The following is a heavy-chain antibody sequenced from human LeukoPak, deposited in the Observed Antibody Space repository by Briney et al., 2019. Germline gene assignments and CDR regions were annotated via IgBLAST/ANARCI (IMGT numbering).Heavy chain of an antibody. Sequence: GGSLRLSCAASGFTFSSYSMNWVRQAPGKGLEWVSSISSSSSYMYYADSVKGRFTISRDNSKNTLFLQMNSLRAEDTAVYYCAKDARRTSGWYFFDYWGQGTLVTVSS. V-gene: IGHV3-21*04. CDR1: GFTFSSYS. D-gene: IGHD6-19*01. CDR2: ISSSSSYM. J-gene: IGHJ4*02. CDR3: AKDARRTSGWYFFDY.